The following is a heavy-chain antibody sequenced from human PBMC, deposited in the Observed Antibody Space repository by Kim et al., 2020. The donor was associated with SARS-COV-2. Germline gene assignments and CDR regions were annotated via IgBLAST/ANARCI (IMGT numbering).Heavy chain of an antibody. Sequence: TTYNPSLKSRVAISVDTSKNQFSLKLSSVTAADTAVYYCARGIGRDFDYWGQGTLVTVSS. CDR2: T. V-gene: IGHV4-34*01. CDR3: ARGIGRDFDY. J-gene: IGHJ4*02. D-gene: IGHD3-3*01.